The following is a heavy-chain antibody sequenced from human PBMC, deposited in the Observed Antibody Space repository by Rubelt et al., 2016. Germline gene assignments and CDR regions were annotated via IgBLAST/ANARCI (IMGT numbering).Heavy chain of an antibody. CDR3: ARDKYPDYYDSSGSDAFDI. CDR2: ISSSGSTI. J-gene: IGHJ3*02. Sequence: GRGLEWVSYISSSGSTIYYADSVKGRFTISRDNAKNSLYLQMNSLRAEDTAVYYCARDKYPDYYDSSGSDAFDIWGQGTMVTVSS. D-gene: IGHD3-22*01. V-gene: IGHV3-48*03.